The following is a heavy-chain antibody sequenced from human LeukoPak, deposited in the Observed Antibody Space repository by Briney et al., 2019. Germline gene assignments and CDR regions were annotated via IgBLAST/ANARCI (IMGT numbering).Heavy chain of an antibody. CDR1: GFTVTSTY. CDR3: ARAVEYLPLDY. Sequence: GGSLRLSCVASGFTVTSTYITWVRQAPGKGLEWVSIIHISGSTYYADSVRGRFTISRDNSKNTVYLRMNSLRADDTAVYYCARAVEYLPLDYWGQGTLVAVSS. V-gene: IGHV3-66*01. CDR2: IHISGST. J-gene: IGHJ4*02. D-gene: IGHD2/OR15-2a*01.